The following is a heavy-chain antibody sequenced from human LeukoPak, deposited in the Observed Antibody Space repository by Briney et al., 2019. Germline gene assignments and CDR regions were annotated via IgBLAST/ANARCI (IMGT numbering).Heavy chain of an antibody. CDR3: AREAREYYDSSGYITYFDY. CDR1: GGSISSYY. D-gene: IGHD3-22*01. Sequence: PSETLSLTCTVSGGSISSYYWSWIRQPPGKGLEWIGYIYYSGSTNYNPSLKSRVTISVDTSKNQFSLKLSSVTAADTAAYYCAREAREYYDSSGYITYFDYWGQGTLVTVSS. CDR2: IYYSGST. V-gene: IGHV4-59*01. J-gene: IGHJ4*02.